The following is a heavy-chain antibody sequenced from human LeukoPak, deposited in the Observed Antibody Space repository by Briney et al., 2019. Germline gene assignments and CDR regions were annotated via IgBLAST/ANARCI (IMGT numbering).Heavy chain of an antibody. CDR3: ARVMWMGWYFDS. CDR1: GFTFDTYW. J-gene: IGHJ4*02. CDR2: IKEDGSEK. Sequence: GGSLRLSCVGSGFTFDTYWMSWVRQAPGKGLEWVANIKEDGSEKYYLDSVKGRFTISRDNAKKSLYLQMNSLRAEDTAVYYCARVMWMGWYFDSRGQGTLVTVSS. D-gene: IGHD5-12*01. V-gene: IGHV3-7*01.